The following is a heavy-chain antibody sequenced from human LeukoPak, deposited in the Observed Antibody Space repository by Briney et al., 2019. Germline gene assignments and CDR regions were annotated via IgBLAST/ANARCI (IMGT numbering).Heavy chain of an antibody. J-gene: IGHJ3*02. CDR2: ISAYNGNT. CDR3: ARHSSYGYNDAFDI. CDR1: GYTFTSYA. Sequence: ASVKVSCKASGYTFTSYAMHWVRQAPGQGLEWMGWISAYNGNTNYAQKLQGRVTMTTDTSTSTAYMELRSLRSDDTAVYYCARHSSYGYNDAFDIWGQGTMVTVSS. V-gene: IGHV1-18*01. D-gene: IGHD5-18*01.